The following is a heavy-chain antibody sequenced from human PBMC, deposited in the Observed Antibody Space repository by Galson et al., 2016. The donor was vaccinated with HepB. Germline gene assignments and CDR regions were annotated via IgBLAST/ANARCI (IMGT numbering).Heavy chain of an antibody. V-gene: IGHV3-53*01. CDR3: AKALAVPALGFDF. Sequence: SLRLSCAASGFTVRSNYMTWVRQAPGKGLEWVAVIYSGGNTFYSESVKGRFTISRDSSNTTRYLPLNSLRAEDTATYYCAKALAVPALGFDFWGQGTLVTVSS. D-gene: IGHD6-19*01. CDR1: GFTVRSNY. J-gene: IGHJ4*02. CDR2: IYSGGNT.